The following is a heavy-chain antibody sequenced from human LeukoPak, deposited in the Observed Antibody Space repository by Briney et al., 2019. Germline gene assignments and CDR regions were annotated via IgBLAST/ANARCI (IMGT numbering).Heavy chain of an antibody. CDR3: ARLGYCSSTSCYSIYYFDY. V-gene: IGHV4-39*07. Sequence: PSETLSLTCTVSGGSISSSSYYWGWIRQPPGKGLEWIGSIYYSGSTYYNPSLKSRVTISVDTSKNQFSLKLSSVTAADTAVYYCARLGYCSSTSCYSIYYFDYWGQGTLVIVSS. J-gene: IGHJ4*02. D-gene: IGHD2-2*01. CDR1: GGSISSSSYY. CDR2: IYYSGST.